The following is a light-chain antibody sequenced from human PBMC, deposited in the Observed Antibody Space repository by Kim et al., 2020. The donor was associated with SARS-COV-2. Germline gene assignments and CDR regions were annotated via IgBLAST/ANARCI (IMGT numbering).Light chain of an antibody. J-gene: IGLJ3*02. Sequence: GQRLTISCFGLGPNLERNVVNWYHQFPGTAPKLLLHATDQRSSGVPDRFSGSRSGTSASLAISGLQSDDEADYYCATWDDSLNEWVFGGGTQLTVL. V-gene: IGLV1-44*01. CDR2: ATD. CDR3: ATWDDSLNEWV. CDR1: GPNLERNV.